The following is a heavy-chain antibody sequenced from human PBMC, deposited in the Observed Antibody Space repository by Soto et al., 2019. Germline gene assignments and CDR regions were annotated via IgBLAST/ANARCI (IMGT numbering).Heavy chain of an antibody. V-gene: IGHV1-18*01. J-gene: IGHJ5*02. D-gene: IGHD2-15*01. CDR1: GYTFTTHG. Sequence: QVQLVQSGAEVKKPGASVKVSCRASGYTFTTHGISWVRQVPGQGLEWMGWVRGDNGHTNYAQSLQGRVTMTTDTCTNTAYMELRSLRSDDTAVYYCARDLGYCRSGTCSREWFDPWGQGPRVTVSS. CDR2: VRGDNGHT. CDR3: ARDLGYCRSGTCSREWFDP.